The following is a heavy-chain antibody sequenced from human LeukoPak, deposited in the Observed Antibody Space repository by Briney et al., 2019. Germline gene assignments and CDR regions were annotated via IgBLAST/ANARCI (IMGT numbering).Heavy chain of an antibody. Sequence: RGSLRLSCAASGFTFSSYGMHWVRQAPGKGLEWVAFIRYDGSNKYYADSVKGRFTISRDNSKNTLYLQMNSLRAEDTAVYYCARDLRVVGATSFDYWGQGTLVTVSS. CDR2: IRYDGSNK. D-gene: IGHD1-26*01. CDR3: ARDLRVVGATSFDY. J-gene: IGHJ4*02. CDR1: GFTFSSYG. V-gene: IGHV3-30*02.